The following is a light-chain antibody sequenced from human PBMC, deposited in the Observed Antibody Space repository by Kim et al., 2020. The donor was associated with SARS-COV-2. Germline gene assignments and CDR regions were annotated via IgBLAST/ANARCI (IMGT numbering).Light chain of an antibody. J-gene: IGLJ1*01. CDR1: SSDVGSFNL. Sequence: QSALTQPASVSGSPGQSITICCTGTSSDVGSFNLVSWYQQHPGKAPKLMIYEVTKRSSGVSNRLSGSKSGSTASLTISGLQAEDEADYYCCSYAANRIYVFGTGTKVTVL. CDR3: CSYAANRIYV. V-gene: IGLV2-23*02. CDR2: EVT.